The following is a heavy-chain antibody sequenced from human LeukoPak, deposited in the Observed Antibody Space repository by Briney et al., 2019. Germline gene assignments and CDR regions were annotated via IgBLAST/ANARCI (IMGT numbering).Heavy chain of an antibody. CDR3: ASIHYYDSSGNYYFDY. CDR2: ISYDGSNK. Sequence: GGSLRLSCAASGFTFSSYAMHWVRQAPGKGLEWVAVISYDGSNKYYADSVKGRFIISRDNSKNTLYLQMNSLRAEDTAVYYCASIHYYDSSGNYYFDYWGQGTLVTVSS. V-gene: IGHV3-30-3*01. D-gene: IGHD3-22*01. CDR1: GFTFSSYA. J-gene: IGHJ4*02.